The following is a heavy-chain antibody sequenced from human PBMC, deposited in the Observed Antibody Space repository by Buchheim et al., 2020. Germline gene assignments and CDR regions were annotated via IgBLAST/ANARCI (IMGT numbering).Heavy chain of an antibody. CDR3: AKIGTTVVTPADY. CDR2: ISYDGSNK. CDR1: GFTFSSYG. D-gene: IGHD4-23*01. V-gene: IGHV3-30*18. J-gene: IGHJ4*02. Sequence: QVQLVESGGGVVQPGRSLRLFCAASGFTFSSYGMHWVRQAPGKGLEWVAVISYDGSNKYYADSVKGRFTISRDNSKNTLYLQMNSLRAEDTAVYYCAKIGTTVVTPADYWGQGTL.